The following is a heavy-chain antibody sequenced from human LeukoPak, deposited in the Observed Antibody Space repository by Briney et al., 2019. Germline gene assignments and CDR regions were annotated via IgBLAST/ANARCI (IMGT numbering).Heavy chain of an antibody. CDR3: ARTYYDFWSGYRPDYYYMDV. V-gene: IGHV4-39*01. J-gene: IGHJ6*03. D-gene: IGHD3-3*01. Sequence: SETLSLTCTVSGGSISSSSYYWGWIRQPPGKGLEWIGSIYYSGSTYYNPSLKSRVTISVDTSKNQFSLKLSSVTAADTAVYYCARTYYDFWSGYRPDYYYMDVWGKGTTATVSS. CDR2: IYYSGST. CDR1: GGSISSSSYY.